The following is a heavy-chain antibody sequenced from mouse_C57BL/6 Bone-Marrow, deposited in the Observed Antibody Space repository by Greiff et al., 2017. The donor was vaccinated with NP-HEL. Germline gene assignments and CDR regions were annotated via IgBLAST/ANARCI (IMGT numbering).Heavy chain of an antibody. V-gene: IGHV1-69*01. CDR3: ALSWDEGFDY. J-gene: IGHJ2*01. D-gene: IGHD4-1*01. Sequence: QVQLQQPGAELVMPGASVKLSCKASGYTFTSYWMHWVKQRPGQGLEWIGEIDPSDSYTNYNQKFKGKSTLTVDKSSSTAYMQLSSLTSEDSAVYYCALSWDEGFDYWGQGTTLTVSS. CDR1: GYTFTSYW. CDR2: IDPSDSYT.